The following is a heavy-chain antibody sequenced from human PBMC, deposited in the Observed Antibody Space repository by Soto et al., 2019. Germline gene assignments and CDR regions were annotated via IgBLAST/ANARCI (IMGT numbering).Heavy chain of an antibody. J-gene: IGHJ4*02. CDR1: GYTFSDYY. Sequence: ASVKVSCKXSGYTFSDYYMHWVRQAPGQGLEWMGWINANSGGTTYAQKFQGRATMTRDTSISTAYMELSRLSSDDTAIYYCARLQIEVAGTNWGQGTLVTVSS. D-gene: IGHD6-19*01. CDR3: ARLQIEVAGTN. V-gene: IGHV1-2*02. CDR2: INANSGGT.